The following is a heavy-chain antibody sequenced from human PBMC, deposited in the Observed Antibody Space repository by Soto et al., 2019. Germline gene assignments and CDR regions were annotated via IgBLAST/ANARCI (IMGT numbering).Heavy chain of an antibody. Sequence: GGSLRLSCAASGFTFSDYYMSWIRQAPGKGLEWVSYISSSGSTIYYADSVKGRFTNFRDNAKNSLYLQMNSLRAEDTAVYYCARVWEYGSGSYYNYSYGMDVWGQGTTVTVSS. CDR2: ISSSGSTI. J-gene: IGHJ6*02. CDR3: ARVWEYGSGSYYNYSYGMDV. D-gene: IGHD3-10*01. V-gene: IGHV3-11*01. CDR1: GFTFSDYY.